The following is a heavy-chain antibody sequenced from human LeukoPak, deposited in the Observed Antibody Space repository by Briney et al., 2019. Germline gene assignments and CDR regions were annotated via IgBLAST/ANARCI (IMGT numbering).Heavy chain of an antibody. CDR2: FDPEDGET. D-gene: IGHD3-10*01. CDR3: ARTYYYGSGSYEYFQH. V-gene: IGHV1-24*01. CDR1: GYTLTELS. J-gene: IGHJ1*01. Sequence: ASVKVSCKVSGYTLTELSMHWVRQAPGKGLEWMGGFDPEDGETIYAQKFQGRVTMTEDTSTDTAYMELSRLRSDDTAVYYCARTYYYGSGSYEYFQHWGQGTLVTVSS.